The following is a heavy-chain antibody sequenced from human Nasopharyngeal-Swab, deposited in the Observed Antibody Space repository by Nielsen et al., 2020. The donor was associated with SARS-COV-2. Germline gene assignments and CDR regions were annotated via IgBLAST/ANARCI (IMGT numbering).Heavy chain of an antibody. J-gene: IGHJ4*02. CDR3: ARDAPAHYGAFY. D-gene: IGHD4-17*01. CDR1: GFTFTTYW. V-gene: IGHV3-74*01. Sequence: GGSLRLSCAASGFTFTTYWMHWVRQAPGKGLVCVSRINADGSSSTYADSVKGRFSISRDSSKNTLYLQMDSLRGEDTAVYYCARDAPAHYGAFYWGRGTLVTVSS. CDR2: INADGSSS.